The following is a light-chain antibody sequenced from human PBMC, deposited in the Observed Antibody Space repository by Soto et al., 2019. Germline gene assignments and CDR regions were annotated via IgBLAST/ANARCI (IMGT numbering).Light chain of an antibody. V-gene: IGKV1-39*01. J-gene: IGKJ2*03. CDR1: QSVSSY. CDR2: AAS. CDR3: QQSYSTPRC. Sequence: DIQMTQSPSSLSASVGDRVTITCRASQSVSSYLNWYQQKPGKAPKLLIYAASSLQSGVPSRFSGSGSGTDFTVTISSLQPEDFATYYGQQSYSTPRCFGQGTKLEIK.